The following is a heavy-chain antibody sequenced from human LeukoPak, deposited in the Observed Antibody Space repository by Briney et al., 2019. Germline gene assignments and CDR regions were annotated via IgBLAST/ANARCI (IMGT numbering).Heavy chain of an antibody. D-gene: IGHD2-8*01. V-gene: IGHV3-48*01. CDR3: ARATNDY. CDR2: ISSSRTTI. J-gene: IGHJ4*02. CDR1: GFTFSSYS. Sequence: GGSLRLSCAASGFTFSSYSMNWVRQAPGKGLEWVSYISSSRTTIYYADSVKRRFTISRDNAKNSLYLQMNSLRAEDTAVYYCARATNDYWGQGTLVTVSS.